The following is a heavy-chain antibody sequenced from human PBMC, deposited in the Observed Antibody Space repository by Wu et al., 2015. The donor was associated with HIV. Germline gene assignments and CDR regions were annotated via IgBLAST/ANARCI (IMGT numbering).Heavy chain of an antibody. D-gene: IGHD3-10*01. CDR3: ARDPVFSRGYGSGSYYTGFDY. J-gene: IGHJ4*02. CDR1: GGTFSSYA. Sequence: QVQLVQSGAEVKKPGSSVKVSCKASGGTFSSYAISWVRQAPGQGLEWMGRIIPIFGTANYAQKFQGRVTITADESTSTAYMELSSLRSEDTAVYYCARDPVFSRGYGSGSYYTGFDYWGQGTLVTVSS. V-gene: IGHV1-69*13. CDR2: IIPIFGTA.